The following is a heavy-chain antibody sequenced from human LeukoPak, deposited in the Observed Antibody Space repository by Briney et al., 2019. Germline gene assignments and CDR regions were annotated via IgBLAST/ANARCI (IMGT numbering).Heavy chain of an antibody. D-gene: IGHD6-19*01. Sequence: GGSLRLSCAASGFTFDDYAMHWVRQAPGKGLEWVSGISWNSGSIGYADSVKGRFTISRDNAKNSLYLQMNSLRAEDTALYYCAKAYSSGWYGNWFDPWGQGTLVTVSS. CDR2: ISWNSGSI. J-gene: IGHJ5*02. CDR3: AKAYSSGWYGNWFDP. V-gene: IGHV3-9*01. CDR1: GFTFDDYA.